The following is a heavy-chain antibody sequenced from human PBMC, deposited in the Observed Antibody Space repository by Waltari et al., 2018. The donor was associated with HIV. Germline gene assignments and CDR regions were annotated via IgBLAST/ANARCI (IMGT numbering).Heavy chain of an antibody. D-gene: IGHD6-19*01. V-gene: IGHV3-53*02. CDR2: IYSGGST. J-gene: IGHJ6*02. CDR3: AREGSRGWRSDMDV. Sequence: EVQLVETGGGLIQPGGSLRLSCAASGFTVSRNYMSWVRQAPGKGLEWVSIIYSGGSTYYADSVKGRFTISRDSSKNTVYLQMNSLRAEDTAVYYCAREGSRGWRSDMDVWGQGTTVTVSS. CDR1: GFTVSRNY.